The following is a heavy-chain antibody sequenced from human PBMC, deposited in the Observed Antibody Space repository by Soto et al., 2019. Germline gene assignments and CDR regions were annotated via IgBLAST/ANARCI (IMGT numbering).Heavy chain of an antibody. J-gene: IGHJ4*02. CDR2: INAGNANT. CDR3: ARGDSNTWYLDYFDN. CDR1: GYTFTNYA. D-gene: IGHD6-13*01. V-gene: IGHV1-3*01. Sequence: ASVKVSCKASGYTFTNYAIHWVRQAPGQRLEWMGWINAGNANTKYSQKFQDRVTITRDTSASTTYMDLSSLRSEDTAVYYCARGDSNTWYLDYFDNWGQGALVTVSS.